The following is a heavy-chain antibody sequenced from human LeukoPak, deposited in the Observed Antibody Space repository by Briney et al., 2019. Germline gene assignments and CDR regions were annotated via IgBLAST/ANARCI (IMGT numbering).Heavy chain of an antibody. CDR2: ISYDGSNK. V-gene: IGHV3-30*18. D-gene: IGHD3-16*01. Sequence: GGSLRLSCAASGFTLSSYGMHWVRQAPGKGLEWVAVISYDGSNKHYADSVKGRFTISRDNSKNTLYLQMNSLRAEDTAVYYCAKERYDYVWGSYAPVDYWGQGTLVTVSS. J-gene: IGHJ4*02. CDR3: AKERYDYVWGSYAPVDY. CDR1: GFTLSSYG.